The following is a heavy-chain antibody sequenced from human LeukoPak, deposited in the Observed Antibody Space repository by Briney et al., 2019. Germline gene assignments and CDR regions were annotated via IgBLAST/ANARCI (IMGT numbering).Heavy chain of an antibody. D-gene: IGHD3-3*02. CDR3: ARGARRGIFYMDV. CDR1: GGSISGYY. J-gene: IGHJ6*03. CDR2: IYYSGST. V-gene: IGHV4-59*01. Sequence: SETLSLTCTVSGGSISGYYWSWIRRPPGKELEWIGYIYYSGSTNYNPSIKSRVTISVDTSTTRSSLKLSSVTAADTAVYYCARGARRGIFYMDVWGRGTTVTVSS.